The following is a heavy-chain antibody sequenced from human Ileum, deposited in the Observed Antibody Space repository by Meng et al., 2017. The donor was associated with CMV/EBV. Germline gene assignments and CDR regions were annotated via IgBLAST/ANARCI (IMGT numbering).Heavy chain of an antibody. J-gene: IGHJ4*02. CDR3: ARDLYSSGYPYYFDY. CDR2: ISSSSSYI. D-gene: IGHD3-22*01. CDR1: GFTFSSYS. V-gene: IGHV3-21*01. Sequence: GGSLRLSCAVSGFTFSSYSMNWVRQAPGKGLEWVSSISSSSSYIYYADSVKGRFTISRDNAKNSLYLQMNSLRAEDTAVYYCARDLYSSGYPYYFDYWGQGTLVTVSS.